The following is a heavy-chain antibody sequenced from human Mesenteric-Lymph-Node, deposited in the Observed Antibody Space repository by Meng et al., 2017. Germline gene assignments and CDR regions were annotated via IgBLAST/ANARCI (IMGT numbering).Heavy chain of an antibody. D-gene: IGHD3-16*01. J-gene: IGHJ3*02. V-gene: IGHV3-15*01. CDR3: TTGVRPMRPYDYVWGTPDAFDI. CDR2: IKSKTDGGTS. CDR1: GFTFNNAW. Sequence: GESLKISCAASGFTFNNAWMSWVRQAPGKGLEWVGRIKSKTDGGTSDYAAPVKGRFTISRDDSKNTLYLQMNSLKTEDTAVYYCTTGVRPMRPYDYVWGTPDAFDIWGQGTMVTVSS.